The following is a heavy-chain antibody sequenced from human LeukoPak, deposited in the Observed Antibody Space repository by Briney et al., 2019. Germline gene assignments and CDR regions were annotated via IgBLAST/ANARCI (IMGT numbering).Heavy chain of an antibody. CDR1: GGSISSYY. J-gene: IGHJ5*02. CDR2: IYYSGST. D-gene: IGHD3-22*01. Sequence: SGTLSLTCTVSGGSISSYYWSWIRQPPGKGLEWIGYIYYSGSTNYNPSLKSRVTISVDTSKNQFSLKLSSVTAADTAVYYCARDSSGYYPYNWFDPWGQGTLVTVSS. CDR3: ARDSSGYYPYNWFDP. V-gene: IGHV4-59*01.